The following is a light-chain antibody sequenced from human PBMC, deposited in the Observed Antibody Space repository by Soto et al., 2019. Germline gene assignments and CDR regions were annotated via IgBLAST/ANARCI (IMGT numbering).Light chain of an antibody. CDR1: QSVSNNY. J-gene: IGKJ1*01. CDR2: GAS. V-gene: IGKV3-20*01. Sequence: EIVLTQSPGTLSLSPWEIATLSCMASQSVSNNYLAWYQQKPGQAPRLLIYGASNRATGIPDRFSGSGSGTDFTLTISRLEPEDFATYYCQHYNSYSEAFGQGTKVDIK. CDR3: QHYNSYSEA.